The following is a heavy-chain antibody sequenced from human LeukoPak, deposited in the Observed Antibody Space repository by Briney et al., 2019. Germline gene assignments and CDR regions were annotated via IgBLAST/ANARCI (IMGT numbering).Heavy chain of an antibody. J-gene: IGHJ6*03. CDR2: MNPNSGNT. CDR1: GYTFTSYD. CDR3: ARARRITIFGVADYYYYMDV. V-gene: IGHV1-8*01. Sequence: ASVKVSCKAYGYTFTSYDINWVRQATGQGLEWMGWMNPNSGNTGYAQKFQGRVTMTRNTSISTAYMELSSLRSEDTAVYYCARARRITIFGVADYYYYMDVWGKGTTVTVSS. D-gene: IGHD3-3*01.